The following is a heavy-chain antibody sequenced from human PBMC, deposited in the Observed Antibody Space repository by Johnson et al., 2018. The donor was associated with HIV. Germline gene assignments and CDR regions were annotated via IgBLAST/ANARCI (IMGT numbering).Heavy chain of an antibody. D-gene: IGHD5-18*01. CDR2: ISYDGSNK. Sequence: QVQLVESGGGVVQPGRSLRLSCAASGFTFSSYGMHWVRQAPGKGLEWVAVISYDGSNKYYADSVKGRFTISRDNSKNTLYLQMNSLRVEDTAVYYCASSFTANIWGQGTMVSVSS. J-gene: IGHJ3*02. V-gene: IGHV3-30*03. CDR1: GFTFSSYG. CDR3: ASSFTANI.